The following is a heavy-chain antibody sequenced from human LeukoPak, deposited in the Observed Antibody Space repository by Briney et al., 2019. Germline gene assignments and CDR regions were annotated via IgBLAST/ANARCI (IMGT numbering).Heavy chain of an antibody. V-gene: IGHV3-74*01. CDR1: GFSFNSYW. CDR2: IYYDGSRT. Sequence: GGSLRLSCAASGFSFNSYWMHWVRQPPGKGRGWLSCIYYDGSRTIYADSVRGRFTIARDNAKNTLYLQMDSLGADDTAVYYCARGPWDDFWSGYYLNYYYGMDVWGQGTTVTVSS. J-gene: IGHJ6*02. D-gene: IGHD3-3*01. CDR3: ARGPWDDFWSGYYLNYYYGMDV.